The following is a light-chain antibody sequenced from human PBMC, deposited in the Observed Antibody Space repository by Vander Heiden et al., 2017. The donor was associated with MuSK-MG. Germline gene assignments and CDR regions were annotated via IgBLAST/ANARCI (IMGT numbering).Light chain of an antibody. CDR1: SSDVGGYNY. CDR3: CSYAGSYTEV. CDR2: DVS. J-gene: IGLJ2*01. Sequence: QSALPQPRSVSGSPGQSVTISCTGTSSDVGGYNYVSWSQQHPGKAPKLMIYDVSKRPSGVPDRFSGSKSGNTASLTISGRQAEDEADYYCCSYAGSYTEVFGGGTKLTVL. V-gene: IGLV2-11*01.